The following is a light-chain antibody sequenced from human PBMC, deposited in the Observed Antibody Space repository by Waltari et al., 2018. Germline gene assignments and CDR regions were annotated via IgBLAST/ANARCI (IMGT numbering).Light chain of an antibody. V-gene: IGLV2-23*01. CDR1: SSDVGNYNA. J-gene: IGLJ1*01. CDR3: CSFAGSNTYV. CDR2: EGS. Sequence: HSALTQPASVSGSPGQSITISCTGASSDVGNYNAVSWYQQYPGKAPKLISYEGSKRPPGVSNRFSGSKSGNTGSLTISVLQVEDEADYYCCSFAGSNTYVLGTGTKVSVL.